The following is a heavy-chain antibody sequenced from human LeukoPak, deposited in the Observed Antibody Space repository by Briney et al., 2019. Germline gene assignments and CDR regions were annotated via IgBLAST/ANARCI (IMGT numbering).Heavy chain of an antibody. CDR2: ISDYNGNT. D-gene: IGHD7-27*01. CDR3: ARDPGADYYYGMDV. CDR1: GYTFTSYG. J-gene: IGHJ6*02. Sequence: ASVKVSCKASGYTFTSYGISWVRQAPGQGLEWMGWISDYNGNTNYAQKLQGRVTMTTDTSTSTAYMELRSLRSDDTAVYYCARDPGADYYYGMDVWGQGTTVTVSS. V-gene: IGHV1-18*01.